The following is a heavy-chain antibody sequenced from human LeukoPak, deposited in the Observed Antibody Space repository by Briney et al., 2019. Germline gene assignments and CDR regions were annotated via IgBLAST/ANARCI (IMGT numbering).Heavy chain of an antibody. J-gene: IGHJ4*02. CDR3: ARVGVLAAAGPYDY. V-gene: IGHV3-11*01. Sequence: GGSLRLSCAGSGFTFSDYYMTWIRQAPGKGLEWVSYISSSGDTISYADSVKGRFAISRGNAKNSLYLQMNSLRAEHTAVYYCARVGVLAAAGPYDYWGQGTLVTVSS. CDR2: ISSSGDTI. D-gene: IGHD6-13*01. CDR1: GFTFSDYY.